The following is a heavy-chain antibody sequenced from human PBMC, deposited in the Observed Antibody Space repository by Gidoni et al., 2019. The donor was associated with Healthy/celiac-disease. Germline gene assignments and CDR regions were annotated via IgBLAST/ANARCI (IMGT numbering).Heavy chain of an antibody. D-gene: IGHD6-13*01. CDR3: ASSSGQGIAAAGLDY. Sequence: QLQLQESGPGLVKPSETLSLTCTVSGGSISSSSYYWGWIRQPPGKGLEWIGSIYYSGSTYYNPSLKSRVTISVDTSKNQFSLKLSSVTAADTAVYYCASSSGQGIAAAGLDYWGQGTLVTVSS. CDR2: IYYSGST. V-gene: IGHV4-39*01. J-gene: IGHJ4*02. CDR1: GGSISSSSYY.